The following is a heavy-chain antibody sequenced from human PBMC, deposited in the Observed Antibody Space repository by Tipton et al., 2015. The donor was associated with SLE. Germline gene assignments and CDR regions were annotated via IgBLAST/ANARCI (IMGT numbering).Heavy chain of an antibody. D-gene: IGHD6-19*01. V-gene: IGHV3-53*01. J-gene: IGHJ1*01. Sequence: GSLRLSCAASGFTVSSNYMSWVRQAPGKGLEWVSVIYSGGSTYYAASVKGRFTISRDNSKNTLYLQMNSLRAEDTAVYYCARDPGSVAVAGTPFQHWGQGTLVTVSA. CDR2: IYSGGST. CDR1: GFTVSSNY. CDR3: ARDPGSVAVAGTPFQH.